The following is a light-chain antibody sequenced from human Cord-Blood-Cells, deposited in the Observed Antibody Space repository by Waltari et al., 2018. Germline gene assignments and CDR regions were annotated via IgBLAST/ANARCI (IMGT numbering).Light chain of an antibody. CDR2: AAS. CDR1: QSISSS. CDR3: QQSYSTPPT. V-gene: IGKV1-39*01. J-gene: IGKJ4*01. Sequence: DIQMTQSPSSLSASVGDRVTITCRASQSISSSLNWYQQKPGKAPKLLIYAASSLQSGVPSRFSGSGSGTDFTLTIRSLQPEDFATYYCQQSYSTPPTFGGGTKVEIK.